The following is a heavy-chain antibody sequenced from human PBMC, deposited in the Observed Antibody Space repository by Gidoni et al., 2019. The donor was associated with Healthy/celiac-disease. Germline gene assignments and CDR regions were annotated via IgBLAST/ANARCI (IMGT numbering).Heavy chain of an antibody. CDR1: GFTFSAHY. V-gene: IGHV3-72*01. D-gene: IGHD3-10*01. CDR3: ARRGSGSLTFDI. CDR2: TRNKANSYTT. J-gene: IGHJ3*02. Sequence: EVQLVESGGGLVQPGGSLRLSCAASGFTFSAHYMDWVRQAPGKGLEWVGRTRNKANSYTTEYAASVKGRFTIARDDSKNSLYLQMNSLKTEDTAVYYCARRGSGSLTFDIWGQGTMVTVSS.